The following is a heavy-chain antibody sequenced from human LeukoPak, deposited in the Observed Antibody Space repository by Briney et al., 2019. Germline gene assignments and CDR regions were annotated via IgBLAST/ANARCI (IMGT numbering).Heavy chain of an antibody. CDR1: GGSISSYY. CDR2: IYYSGST. J-gene: IGHJ4*02. CDR3: ARGIGYYDSSGYYCVGPFDY. Sequence: SETLSLTRTVSGGSISSYYWSWIRQPPGKGLEWIGYIYYSGSTNYNPSLKSRVTISVDTSKNQFSLKLSSVTAADTAVYYCARGIGYYDSSGYYCVGPFDYWGQGTLVTVSS. V-gene: IGHV4-59*01. D-gene: IGHD3-22*01.